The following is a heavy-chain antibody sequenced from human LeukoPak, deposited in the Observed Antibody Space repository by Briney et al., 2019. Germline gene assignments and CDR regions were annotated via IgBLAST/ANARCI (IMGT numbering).Heavy chain of an antibody. Sequence: GGSLRLSCAVSGFSVSSNYMSWVRQAAGKGLQWVSIFYSAGSIYYADSVKGRFTISRDNSKNPLFVQMNSLRAEDTAVYYCARQPHYYDSSGYYYWGQGTLVTVS. D-gene: IGHD3-22*01. CDR1: GFSVSSNY. V-gene: IGHV3-53*01. CDR2: FYSAGSI. CDR3: ARQPHYYDSSGYYY. J-gene: IGHJ4*02.